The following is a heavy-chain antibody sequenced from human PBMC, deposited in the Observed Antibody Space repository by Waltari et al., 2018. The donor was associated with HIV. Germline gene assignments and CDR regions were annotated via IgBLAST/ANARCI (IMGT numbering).Heavy chain of an antibody. Sequence: QVQLVESGGGVVQPGRSLRLSCAASGFTFSSYGMHWVRQAPGKGLGWVAVIWYDGSNKYYADSVKGRFTISRDNSKNTLYLQMNSLRAEDTAMYYCAKDLTVGYYGMDVWGQGTTVTVSS. CDR2: IWYDGSNK. V-gene: IGHV3-30*18. D-gene: IGHD1-26*01. CDR1: GFTFSSYG. CDR3: AKDLTVGYYGMDV. J-gene: IGHJ6*02.